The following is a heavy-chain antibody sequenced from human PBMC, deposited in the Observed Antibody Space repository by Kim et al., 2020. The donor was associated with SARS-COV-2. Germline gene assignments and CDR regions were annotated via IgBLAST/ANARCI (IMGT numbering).Heavy chain of an antibody. CDR2: SNHSGST. Sequence: SETLSLTCAVYGGSFSGYYWSWIRQPPGKGLEWIWESNHSGSTNYNPSLKSRVTISVDTSKNQFSLKLSSVTAADTAVYYCARGRTYYDILTGYYRKFYYFDYWGQGTLVTVSS. J-gene: IGHJ4*02. CDR3: ARGRTYYDILTGYYRKFYYFDY. D-gene: IGHD3-9*01. CDR1: GGSFSGYY. V-gene: IGHV4-34*01.